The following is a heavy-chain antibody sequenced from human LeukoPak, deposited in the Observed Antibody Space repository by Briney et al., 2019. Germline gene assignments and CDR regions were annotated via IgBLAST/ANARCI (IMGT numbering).Heavy chain of an antibody. V-gene: IGHV5-51*01. D-gene: IGHD3-3*01. Sequence: GESLKISCKGSGYSFTSYWIGWVRQMPGKGLEWMGIIYPGDSDTRYSPSFQGQVTISADNSISTSYLQWSSLKASDTAMYYCARKLRRTAFDIWGQGTMVTVSS. J-gene: IGHJ3*02. CDR3: ARKLRRTAFDI. CDR1: GYSFTSYW. CDR2: IYPGDSDT.